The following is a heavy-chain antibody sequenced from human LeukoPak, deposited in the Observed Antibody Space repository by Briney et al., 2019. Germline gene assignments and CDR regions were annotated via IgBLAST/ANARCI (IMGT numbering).Heavy chain of an antibody. D-gene: IGHD3-22*01. Sequence: GGSLRLSCAASGFIFSSHGMNWVRQAPGKGLEWVSGISPSGDITYYADSVKGRFTISRDNSKNTLYLQMNSLRAEDTAVYYCAKEENYYDSSGYYLGYFDYWGQGTLVTVSS. CDR1: GFIFSSHG. V-gene: IGHV3-23*01. CDR2: ISPSGDIT. J-gene: IGHJ4*02. CDR3: AKEENYYDSSGYYLGYFDY.